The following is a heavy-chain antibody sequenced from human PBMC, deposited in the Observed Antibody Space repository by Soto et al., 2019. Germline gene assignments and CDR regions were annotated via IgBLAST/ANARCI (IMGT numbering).Heavy chain of an antibody. CDR3: ARDSSSWTTHYYYGMDV. V-gene: IGHV1-69*06. J-gene: IGHJ6*02. Sequence: GASVKVSCRASGGTISSYAIGWVRQAPGQGLEWMGGIIPIFGTANYAQKFQGRVTITADKSTSTAYMELSSLRSEDTAVYYCARDSSSWTTHYYYGMDVWGQGTTVTVSS. CDR1: GGTISSYA. D-gene: IGHD6-13*01. CDR2: IIPIFGTA.